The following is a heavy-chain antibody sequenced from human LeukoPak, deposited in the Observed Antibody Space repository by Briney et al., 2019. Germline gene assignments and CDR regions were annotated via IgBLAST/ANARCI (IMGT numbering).Heavy chain of an antibody. D-gene: IGHD3-10*01. CDR2: MNPNSGNT. CDR3: ARSITMVRGVIFAHWFDP. V-gene: IGHV1-8*03. J-gene: IGHJ5*02. CDR1: GYTFTSYD. Sequence: ASVKVSCKASGYTFTSYDINWVRQATGRGLEWMGWMNPNSGNTGYAQKFQGRVTITRNTSISTAYMELSSLRPEDTAVYYCARSITMVRGVIFAHWFDPWGQGTLVTVSS.